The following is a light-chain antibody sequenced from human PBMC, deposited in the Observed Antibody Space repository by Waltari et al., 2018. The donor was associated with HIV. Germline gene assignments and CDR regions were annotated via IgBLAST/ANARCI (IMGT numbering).Light chain of an antibody. CDR2: DDN. CDR1: SGSIVSNP. J-gene: IGLJ2*01. CDR3: QSFDSDSQV. Sequence: FMLTQPHSVSASPGKTITISCTRSSGSIVSNPVQWYQQRPGGSPTTVIFDDNQRPSVVSDRFSGSIDTSSNSASLTIVGLRTEDEADYYCQSFDSDSQVFGGGTRLTVL. V-gene: IGLV6-57*01.